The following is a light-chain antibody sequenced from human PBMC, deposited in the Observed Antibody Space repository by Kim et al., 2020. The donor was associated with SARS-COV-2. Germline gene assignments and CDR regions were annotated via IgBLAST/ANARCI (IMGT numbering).Light chain of an antibody. J-gene: IGKJ4*01. V-gene: IGKV1-33*01. CDR3: QQYDDLPLT. Sequence: ASVGDSVTITCQASQDITRYLNWYQHKPGKAPKLLIYDASNLEIEVPSMFSGSGFGTDFTFTISSLQPEDIATYFCQQYDDLPLTFGGGTKVDIK. CDR1: QDITRY. CDR2: DAS.